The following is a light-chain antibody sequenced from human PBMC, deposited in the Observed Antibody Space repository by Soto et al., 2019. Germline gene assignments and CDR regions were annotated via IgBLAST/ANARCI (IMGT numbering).Light chain of an antibody. CDR2: EVS. Sequence: QSALTQPPSASGSPGQSVTISCTGTSSDVGGYNYVSWYQQHPGKAPKLMIYEVSKRPSGVPDRFSGSKSGNTASLTVSGLQAEDEADYYCSSYAGSNVVFGGGTKLT. V-gene: IGLV2-8*01. J-gene: IGLJ2*01. CDR1: SSDVGGYNY. CDR3: SSYAGSNVV.